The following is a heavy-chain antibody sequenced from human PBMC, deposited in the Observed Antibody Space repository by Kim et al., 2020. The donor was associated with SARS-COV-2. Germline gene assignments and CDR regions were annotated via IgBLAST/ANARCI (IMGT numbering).Heavy chain of an antibody. V-gene: IGHV4-39*01. Sequence: NPSLQSRVTMSVGTSKTQFSLKLSSVTAADTAIYYCVRVANSWYEVVDYWGQGTRVTVSS. D-gene: IGHD6-13*01. CDR3: VRVANSWYEVVDY. J-gene: IGHJ4*02.